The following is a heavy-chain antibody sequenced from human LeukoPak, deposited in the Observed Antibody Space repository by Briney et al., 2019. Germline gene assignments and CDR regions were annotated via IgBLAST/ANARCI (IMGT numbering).Heavy chain of an antibody. CDR3: ARAACSGGSCYVPS. Sequence: PSETLSLTCTVSGGSISSYYWSWIRQPPGKGLEWIGYIYNSGITNHNPSLKTRVTISVDTSKNQSSLKLNSVTAADTAVYYCARAACSGGSCYVPSWGQGTLVTASS. D-gene: IGHD2-15*01. J-gene: IGHJ5*02. V-gene: IGHV4-59*01. CDR1: GGSISSYY. CDR2: IYNSGIT.